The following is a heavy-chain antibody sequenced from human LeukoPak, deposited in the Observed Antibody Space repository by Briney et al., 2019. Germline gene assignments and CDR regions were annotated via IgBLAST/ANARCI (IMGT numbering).Heavy chain of an antibody. V-gene: IGHV4-34*01. J-gene: IGHJ4*02. CDR3: ARGRYCSGGSCYSSGPPPNYYFDC. CDR2: INHSGST. CDR1: GGSFSGYY. Sequence: SETLSLTCAVYGGSFSGYYWSWIRQPPGKGLEWIGEINHSGSTNYNPSLKSRVTISVDTSKNQFSLKLSSVTAADTAVYYCARGRYCSGGSCYSSGPPPNYYFDCWGQGTLVTVSS. D-gene: IGHD2-15*01.